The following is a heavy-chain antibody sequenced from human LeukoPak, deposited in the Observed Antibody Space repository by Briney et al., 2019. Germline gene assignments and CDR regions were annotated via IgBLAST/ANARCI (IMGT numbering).Heavy chain of an antibody. CDR2: INHSGST. D-gene: IGHD3-22*01. J-gene: IGHJ4*02. V-gene: IGHV4-34*01. Sequence: SETLSLTCAVYGGSFSGYFWSWIRQPPGKGLEWLGQINHSGSTNYNPSPKSRVTISVDTSKNQFSLKLSSVTAADTAVYYCARHKEYYDSSGPMVYWGQGTLVTVSS. CDR3: ARHKEYYDSSGPMVY. CDR1: GGSFSGYF.